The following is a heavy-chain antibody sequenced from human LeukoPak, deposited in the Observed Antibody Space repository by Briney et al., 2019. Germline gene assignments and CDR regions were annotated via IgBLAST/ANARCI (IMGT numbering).Heavy chain of an antibody. Sequence: GASVKVSCKASGYSFTDYFMHWVRQAPGQGLEWMGWINPNSGGTSHAQKFQGRVTMTRDTSISTAYMELSRLTSDDTAVYYCARDLTYSSSSADYWGQGTLVTVSS. J-gene: IGHJ4*02. D-gene: IGHD6-6*01. CDR1: GYSFTDYF. CDR2: INPNSGGT. V-gene: IGHV1-2*02. CDR3: ARDLTYSSSSADY.